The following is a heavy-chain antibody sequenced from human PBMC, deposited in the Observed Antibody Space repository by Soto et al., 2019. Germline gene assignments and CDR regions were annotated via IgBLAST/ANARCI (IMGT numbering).Heavy chain of an antibody. Sequence: QVQLVESGGGVVQPGRSLSLSCAASGFPFTSYGMHWFREGPDKGLEWVAIISYDGSDKYYADSVKGRFTISRDNSKNTLYLQMNSLRPEDTALYYCVGGQYYFDYRGQGTLVIVSS. V-gene: IGHV3-30*03. D-gene: IGHD3-10*01. CDR2: ISYDGSDK. CDR3: VGGQYYFDY. J-gene: IGHJ4*02. CDR1: GFPFTSYG.